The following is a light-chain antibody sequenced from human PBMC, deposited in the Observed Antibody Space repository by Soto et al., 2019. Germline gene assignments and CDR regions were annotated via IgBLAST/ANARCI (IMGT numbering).Light chain of an antibody. Sequence: DIQMTQSPSFLSASAGDRVTIFCRASQSISTFLHWYQQKPGKAPKLLIYAASKLESGVPSRFGGSGSGTNFTLTISSLQREEFATYYCQQSYRNPRTFGLGTRVEIK. CDR2: AAS. CDR3: QQSYRNPRT. CDR1: QSISTF. V-gene: IGKV1-39*01. J-gene: IGKJ1*01.